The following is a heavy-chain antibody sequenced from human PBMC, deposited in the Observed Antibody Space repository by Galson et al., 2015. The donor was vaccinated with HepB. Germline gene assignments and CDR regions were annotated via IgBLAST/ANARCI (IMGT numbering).Heavy chain of an antibody. V-gene: IGHV4-28*01. CDR3: PSLKSRVTISVDTSENQISLKLSSVTAADTAVYYCARGLMVFGVFIRTYYYYGMDV. CDR2: MFYGVST. J-gene: IGHJ6*02. Sequence: GLEWIGCMFYGVSTDYNPSRKSRVTMSEDMFENQLSLRLTSVTAVDTAVFFNPSLKSRVTISVDTSENQISLKLSSVTAADTAVYYCARGLMVFGVFIRTYYYYGMDVWGQGTTVTVSS. D-gene: IGHD3-10*01.